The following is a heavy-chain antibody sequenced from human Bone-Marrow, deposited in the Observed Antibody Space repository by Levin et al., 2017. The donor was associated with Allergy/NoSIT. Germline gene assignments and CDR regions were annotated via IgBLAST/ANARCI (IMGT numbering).Heavy chain of an antibody. D-gene: IGHD6-19*01. CDR1: GFTFSSYD. CDR2: IGTAGDT. CDR3: ARGRWEALAGTVGDDAFDI. Sequence: PGGSLRLSCAASGFTFSSYDMHWVRQATGKGLEWVSAIGTAGDTYYPGSVKGRFTISRENAKNSLYLQMNSLRAGDTAVYYCARGRWEALAGTVGDDAFDIWGQGTMVTVSS. V-gene: IGHV3-13*01. J-gene: IGHJ3*02.